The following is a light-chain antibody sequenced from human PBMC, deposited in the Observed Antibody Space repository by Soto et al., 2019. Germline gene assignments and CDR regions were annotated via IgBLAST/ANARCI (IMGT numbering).Light chain of an antibody. V-gene: IGKV3-11*01. J-gene: IGKJ5*01. CDR1: QSVSSY. Sequence: EIVLTQSPATLSLSPGERATLSCRASQSVSSYLTWYPQKPGQAPRLLIYDASSRATGIPARFSGSGSGTDFTLSIISLEPEDFAVYYCHQRSNWPPITFGQGTRLEIK. CDR2: DAS. CDR3: HQRSNWPPIT.